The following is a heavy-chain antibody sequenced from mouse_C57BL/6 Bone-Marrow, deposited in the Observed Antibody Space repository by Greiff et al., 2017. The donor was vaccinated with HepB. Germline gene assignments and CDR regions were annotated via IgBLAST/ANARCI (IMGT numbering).Heavy chain of an antibody. D-gene: IGHD2-5*01. V-gene: IGHV1-61*01. CDR1: GYTFTSYG. CDR3: ARSYYSNYAGYAMDY. J-gene: IGHJ4*01. Sequence: QVQLQQPGAELVRPGSSVKLSCKASGYTFTSYGMDWVKQRPGQGLDGIGNIYPPDSETHYNQKFKDKATLTVDKSSSTAYMQLSSLTSEDSAVYYCARSYYSNYAGYAMDYWGQGTSVTVSS. CDR2: IYPPDSET.